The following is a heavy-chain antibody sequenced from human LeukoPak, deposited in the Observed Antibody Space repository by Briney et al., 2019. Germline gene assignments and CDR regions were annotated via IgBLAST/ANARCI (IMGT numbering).Heavy chain of an antibody. J-gene: IGHJ5*02. D-gene: IGHD3-10*01. CDR1: GDSVSSNSAA. CDR3: ARPMVRGALSWFDP. V-gene: IGHV6-1*01. Sequence: SQTLSLTCAISGDSVSSNSAAWNWIRQSPSRGLEWLGRTYYRSRWYNDYAVSVKSRIAIDPDTSKNQFSLQLNSVTPEDTAVYYCARPMVRGALSWFDPWGQGTLVTVSS. CDR2: TYYRSRWYN.